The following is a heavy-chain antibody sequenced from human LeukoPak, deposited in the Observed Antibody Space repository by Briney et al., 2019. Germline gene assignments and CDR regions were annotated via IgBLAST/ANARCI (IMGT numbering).Heavy chain of an antibody. CDR2: IIPIFGTA. D-gene: IGHD2-8*01. CDR3: ASTGVYCTNGVCYKEFYYYYMDV. CDR1: GGTFSSYA. V-gene: IGHV1-69*05. Sequence: ASVTVSCKASGGTFSSYAISWVRQAPGQGLEWMGGIIPIFGTANYAQKFQGRVTITTDESTSTAYMELSSLRSEDTAVYYCASTGVYCTNGVCYKEFYYYYMDVWGKGTTVTVSS. J-gene: IGHJ6*03.